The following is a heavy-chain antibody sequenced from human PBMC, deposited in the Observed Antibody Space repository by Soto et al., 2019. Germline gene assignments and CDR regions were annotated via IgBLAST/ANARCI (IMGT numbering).Heavy chain of an antibody. Sequence: PSETLSLTCTVSGGTISSGDYYWSWIRQPPGKGLECIGYIYYSGSTYYNPSLKSRVTISVDTSKNQFALKLSSVTAADTAVYYCARDRVAAAGTRYYGMDVWGQGTTVTVSS. CDR2: IYYSGST. CDR1: GGTISSGDYY. D-gene: IGHD6-13*01. V-gene: IGHV4-30-4*01. J-gene: IGHJ6*02. CDR3: ARDRVAAAGTRYYGMDV.